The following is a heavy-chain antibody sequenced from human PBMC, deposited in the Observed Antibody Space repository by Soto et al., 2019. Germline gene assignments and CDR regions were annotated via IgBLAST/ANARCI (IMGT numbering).Heavy chain of an antibody. J-gene: IGHJ4*02. D-gene: IGHD3-22*01. CDR1: GGSVSSGSYY. Sequence: SETLSLTCTVSGGSVSSGSYYWSWIRQPPGKGLEWIGYIYYSGSTNYNPSLKSRVTISVDTSKNQFSLKLSSVTAADTAVYYCAREAYYYDSSGYYVNYFDYWGQGTLVTVSS. CDR3: AREAYYYDSSGYYVNYFDY. V-gene: IGHV4-61*01. CDR2: IYYSGST.